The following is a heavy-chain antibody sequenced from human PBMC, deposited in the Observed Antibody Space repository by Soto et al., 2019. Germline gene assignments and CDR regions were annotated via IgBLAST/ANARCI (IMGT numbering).Heavy chain of an antibody. CDR1: GFTFSSYA. CDR3: AKDRRYYDFWSGYANWFDP. Sequence: GGSLRLSCAASGFTFSSYAMSWVRQAPGKGLEWVSAISGSGGSTYYADSVKGRFTISRDNSKNTLYLQMNSLRAEDTAVYYCAKDRRYYDFWSGYANWFDPWGQGTLVT. D-gene: IGHD3-3*01. J-gene: IGHJ5*02. V-gene: IGHV3-23*01. CDR2: ISGSGGST.